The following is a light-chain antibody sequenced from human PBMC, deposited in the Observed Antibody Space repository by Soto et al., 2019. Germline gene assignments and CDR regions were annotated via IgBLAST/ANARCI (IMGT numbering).Light chain of an antibody. CDR2: DAS. V-gene: IGKV3-11*01. CDR1: QSVSSS. CDR3: QQRSSWRT. J-gene: IGKJ1*01. Sequence: EIVLTQSPATLSLSPGERATLSCRASQSVSSSLAWYQQKPGQAPRLLIYDASTRATGIPARFSGSGSGTDFTLTISSLEPEDFAVYYCQQRSSWRTFGQGTKVDIK.